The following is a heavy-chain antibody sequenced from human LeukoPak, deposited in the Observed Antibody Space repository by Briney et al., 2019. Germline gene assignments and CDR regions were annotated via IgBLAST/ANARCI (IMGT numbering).Heavy chain of an antibody. J-gene: IGHJ6*03. CDR1: GGSVSSGGYY. CDR3: ARDGIEARGVKGGRHNYYYYYMDV. D-gene: IGHD3-10*01. V-gene: IGHV4-31*03. CDR2: IYYSGST. Sequence: PSETLSLTCTVSGGSVSSGGYYWSWIRQHPGKGLEWIGYIYYSGSTYYNPSLKSRVTISVDTSKNQFSLKLSSVTAADTAVYCCARDGIEARGVKGGRHNYYYYYMDVWGKGTTVTVSS.